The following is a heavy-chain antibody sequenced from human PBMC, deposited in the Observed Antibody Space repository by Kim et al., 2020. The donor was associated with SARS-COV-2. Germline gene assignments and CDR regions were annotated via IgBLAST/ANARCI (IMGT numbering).Heavy chain of an antibody. D-gene: IGHD6-19*01. V-gene: IGHV3-74*01. J-gene: IGHJ4*02. CDR3: ARRQFTSGWYYFDY. Sequence: ANSVKGRFTISRDNAKNTLYLQMNSLRAEDTAVYYCARRQFTSGWYYFDYWGQGTLVTVSS.